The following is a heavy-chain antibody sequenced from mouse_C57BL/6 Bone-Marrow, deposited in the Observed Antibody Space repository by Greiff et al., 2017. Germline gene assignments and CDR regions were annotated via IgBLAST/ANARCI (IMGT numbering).Heavy chain of an antibody. V-gene: IGHV1-69*01. CDR2: IDPSDSYT. CDR3: ARGGGHYFDY. CDR1: GYTFTSYW. J-gene: IGHJ2*01. Sequence: QVQLQQPGAELVMPGASVKLSCKASGYTFTSYWMHWVKQRPGQGLEWIGEIDPSDSYTNYNQQFKGKSTLTVDKSSSTAYMQLSSLTSEDSAVYYCARGGGHYFDYWGQGTTLTVSS.